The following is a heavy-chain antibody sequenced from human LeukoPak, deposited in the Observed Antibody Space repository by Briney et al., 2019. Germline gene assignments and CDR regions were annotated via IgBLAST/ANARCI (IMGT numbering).Heavy chain of an antibody. Sequence: PGGSLRLSCAASGFNFSNYDMHWVRQAPGKGLEWVAFIRYDGSDKYYADSVKGRFTISRDNSKSTLYLQMSSLRTDDTAVYHCAKGDTSWGQGTLVTVSS. CDR3: AKGDTS. V-gene: IGHV3-30*02. CDR1: GFNFSNYD. J-gene: IGHJ5*02. CDR2: IRYDGSDK. D-gene: IGHD2-21*02.